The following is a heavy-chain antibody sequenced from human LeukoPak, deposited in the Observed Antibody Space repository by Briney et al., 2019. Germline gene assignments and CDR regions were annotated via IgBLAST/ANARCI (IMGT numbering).Heavy chain of an antibody. D-gene: IGHD3-16*01. V-gene: IGHV1-2*02. J-gene: IGHJ2*01. CDR3: GSVRGILSYFDL. Sequence: GASVKVSCKASGYTFSDYYIHWVRQAPGQGPEWMGWIILNTGGTNYAQKFDGRFSMTRDTSINTAFMELSGLTFDDTAVYYCGSVRGILSYFDLWGRGTLVTVSS. CDR1: GYTFSDYY. CDR2: IILNTGGT.